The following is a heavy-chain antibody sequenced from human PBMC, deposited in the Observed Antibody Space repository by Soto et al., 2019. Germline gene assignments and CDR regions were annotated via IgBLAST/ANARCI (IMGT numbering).Heavy chain of an antibody. V-gene: IGHV4-4*07. CDR1: GDSFSNSY. CDR2: IYPSGTT. Sequence: SETLSLTCTVSGDSFSNSYWSWIRQPAGKGLEWIGRIYPSGTTNYNPSLKSRLTLSRGTSKNQFSLSLRSVTAADTAVYFCARGDFGSAGMDVWGQGTMVTVSS. J-gene: IGHJ6*02. CDR3: ARGDFGSAGMDV. D-gene: IGHD3-10*01.